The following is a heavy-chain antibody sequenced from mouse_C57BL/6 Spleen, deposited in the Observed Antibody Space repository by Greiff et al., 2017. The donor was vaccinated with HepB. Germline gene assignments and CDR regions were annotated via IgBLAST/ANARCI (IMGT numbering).Heavy chain of an antibody. Sequence: VQLQQSGPELVKPGASVKISCKASGYTFTDYYMNWVKQSHGKSLEWIGDINPNNGGTSYNQKFKGKATLTVDKSSSTAYMELRSLTSEDSAVYYCARRDWDSYYFDYWGQGTTLTVSS. CDR2: INPNNGGT. CDR3: ARRDWDSYYFDY. J-gene: IGHJ2*01. D-gene: IGHD4-1*01. V-gene: IGHV1-26*01. CDR1: GYTFTDYY.